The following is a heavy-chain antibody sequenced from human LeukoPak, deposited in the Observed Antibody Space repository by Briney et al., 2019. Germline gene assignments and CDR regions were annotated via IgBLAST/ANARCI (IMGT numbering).Heavy chain of an antibody. V-gene: IGHV3-30*03. J-gene: IGHJ4*02. CDR2: MSYDGSNK. CDR3: ATYRQVLLPFES. Sequence: GGSLRLSCSASGITFSSYGMNWVRQAPGKGLEWVAIMSYDGSNKYYADSVRGRFTISRDNSKGTLSLQMNSLRAEDTAIYYCATYRQVLLPFESWGQGTLVTVSS. D-gene: IGHD2-8*02. CDR1: GITFSSYG.